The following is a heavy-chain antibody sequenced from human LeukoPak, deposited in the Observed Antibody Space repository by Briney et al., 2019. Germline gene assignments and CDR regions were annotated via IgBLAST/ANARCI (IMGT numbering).Heavy chain of an antibody. CDR2: ISGSGGST. J-gene: IGHJ4*02. CDR1: GYTFSSYA. Sequence: PGGSLRLSCAASGYTFSSYAMSWVRQALGKGLEWVSAISGSGGSTYYADSVKGRFTISRDNSKNTLYLQMNSLRAEDTAVYYCAKGGNYYDNNFDYWGQGTLVTVSS. CDR3: AKGGNYYDNNFDY. D-gene: IGHD3-22*01. V-gene: IGHV3-23*01.